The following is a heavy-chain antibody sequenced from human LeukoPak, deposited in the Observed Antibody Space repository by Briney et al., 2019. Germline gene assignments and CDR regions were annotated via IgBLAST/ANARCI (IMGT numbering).Heavy chain of an antibody. Sequence: GESLKISCAASGFTFSTYEMNWVRQAPGKGLEWISYISSSEDSMYADSVKGRFTISRDNSKNTLYLQMNSLRAEDTAVYYCATNGSGSYYADDAFDIWGQGTMVTVSS. CDR1: GFTFSTYE. V-gene: IGHV3-48*03. CDR2: ISSSEDSM. CDR3: ATNGSGSYYADDAFDI. J-gene: IGHJ3*02. D-gene: IGHD1-26*01.